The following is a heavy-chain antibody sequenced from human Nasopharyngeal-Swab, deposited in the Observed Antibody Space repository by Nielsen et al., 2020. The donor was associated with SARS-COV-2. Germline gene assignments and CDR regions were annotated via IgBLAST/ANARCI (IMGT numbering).Heavy chain of an antibody. CDR1: GGSVTSYY. CDR2: IYYSGST. V-gene: IGHV4-59*02. Sequence: SETLSLTCTVSGGSVTSYYWSWIRQPPGKGLEWIGYIYYSGSTKYNPSLKSRVIISVDTSKNQFALKLSSVTAADTAVYYCARRHYDSSGYPSYFDYWGQGTLVTVSS. D-gene: IGHD3-22*01. J-gene: IGHJ4*02. CDR3: ARRHYDSSGYPSYFDY.